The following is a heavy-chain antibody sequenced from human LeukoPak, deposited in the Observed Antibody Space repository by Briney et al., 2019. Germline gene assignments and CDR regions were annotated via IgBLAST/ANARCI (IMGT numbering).Heavy chain of an antibody. Sequence: PGGSLRLSCAASGFTFSSYGMHWVRQAPGKGLEWVAFTRYDGSNKYYADSVKGRFTISRDNAKNTLYLQMNSLRAEDTAVYYCARVPADYYDSSGPHWGQGTLVTVSS. CDR3: ARVPADYYDSSGPH. CDR2: TRYDGSNK. D-gene: IGHD3-22*01. J-gene: IGHJ4*02. V-gene: IGHV3-30*02. CDR1: GFTFSSYG.